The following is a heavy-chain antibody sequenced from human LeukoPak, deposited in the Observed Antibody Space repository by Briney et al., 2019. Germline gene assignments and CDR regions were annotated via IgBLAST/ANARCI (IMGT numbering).Heavy chain of an antibody. CDR3: ASDLSAYCGGDCYYYYYYYMDV. J-gene: IGHJ6*03. CDR1: GFTFSSYW. Sequence: GGSVRLSCAASGFTFSSYWMSWVRQAPGKGLEWVANIKQDGSEKYYVDSVKGRFTISRDNAKNSLYLQMNSLRAEDTAVYYCASDLSAYCGGDCYYYYYYYMDVWGKGTTVTVSS. CDR2: IKQDGSEK. V-gene: IGHV3-7*01. D-gene: IGHD2-21*01.